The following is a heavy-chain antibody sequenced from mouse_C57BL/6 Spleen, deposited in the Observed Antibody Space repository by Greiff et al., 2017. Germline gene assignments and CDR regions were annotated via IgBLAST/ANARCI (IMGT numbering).Heavy chain of an antibody. CDR3: AGSSGNYAMDY. V-gene: IGHV1-59*01. D-gene: IGHD1-1*01. Sequence: QVQLQQPGAELVRPGTSVKLSCKASGYTFTSYWMHWVKQRPGQGLEWIGVIDPSDSYTNYNQKFKGKATLTVDTSSSTAYMQLSSLTSEDSAVYYCAGSSGNYAMDYWGQGTSVTVSS. J-gene: IGHJ4*01. CDR2: IDPSDSYT. CDR1: GYTFTSYW.